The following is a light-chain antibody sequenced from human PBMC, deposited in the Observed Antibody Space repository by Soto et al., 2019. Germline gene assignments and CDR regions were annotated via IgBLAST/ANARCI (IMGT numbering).Light chain of an antibody. CDR1: QSVSSSY. Sequence: ERVLTPSPAVLSKSPGERATLSCRASQSVSSSYLAWYQQKPGQAPRLLIYGASSRATGIPDRFSGSGSGTDFTLTISRLEPEDFAVYYCQQYGSSPTTFVQGTKV. J-gene: IGKJ1*01. CDR2: GAS. CDR3: QQYGSSPTT. V-gene: IGKV3-20*01.